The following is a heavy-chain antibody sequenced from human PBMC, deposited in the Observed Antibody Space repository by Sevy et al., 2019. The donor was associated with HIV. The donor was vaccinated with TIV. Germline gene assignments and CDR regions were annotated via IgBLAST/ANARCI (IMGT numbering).Heavy chain of an antibody. CDR2: IYYRGST. CDR1: GGSISSYF. D-gene: IGHD3-22*01. CDR3: ARGKEYYYDSSGYYHNWFDP. V-gene: IGHV4-59*01. J-gene: IGHJ5*02. Sequence: SETLSHTCTVSGGSISSYFWSWIRQPPGKGLEWIGYIYYRGSTNYNPSLKSRVTISVDTSKNQFSLKLSSVTAADTAVYYCARGKEYYYDSSGYYHNWFDPWGQGTLVTVSS.